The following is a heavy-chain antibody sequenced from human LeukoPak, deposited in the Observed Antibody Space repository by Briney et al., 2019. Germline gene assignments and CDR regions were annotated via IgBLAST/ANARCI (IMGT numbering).Heavy chain of an antibody. V-gene: IGHV1-2*02. J-gene: IGHJ6*02. CDR3: ARGASYYYGSGSYSGMDV. CDR1: GYTFTGYY. D-gene: IGHD3-10*01. CDR2: INPNSGGT. Sequence: ASVKVSCKASGYTFTGYYMHWVRQAPGQGLEWMGWINPNSGGTNYAQKFQGRVTMTRDTSISTAYMELSRLRSDDTAVYYCARGASYYYGSGSYSGMDVWGQGTTVTVSS.